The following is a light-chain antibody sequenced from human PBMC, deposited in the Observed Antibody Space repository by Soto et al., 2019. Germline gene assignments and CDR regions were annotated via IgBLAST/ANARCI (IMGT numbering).Light chain of an antibody. Sequence: QSVLTHPPSVSAAPGQKIIISCSGSSSNLRTYYVSWYHQIPGTAPKVLIYDNSRGTSGIPDRFSGSKSCTSATLAITGLQTGDEGDYSCGAWDSSLDVYVFGGGTNLAVL. CDR2: DNS. V-gene: IGLV1-51*01. CDR1: SSNLRTYY. J-gene: IGLJ1*01. CDR3: GAWDSSLDVYV.